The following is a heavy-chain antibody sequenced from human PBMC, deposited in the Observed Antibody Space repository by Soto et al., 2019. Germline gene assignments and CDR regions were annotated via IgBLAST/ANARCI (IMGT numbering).Heavy chain of an antibody. V-gene: IGHV3-15*01. CDR3: TTLSGAAWPLDY. D-gene: IGHD2-15*01. CDR2: IKSKTDGGTT. J-gene: IGHJ4*02. Sequence: EGQLVESGGGLVKPGGSLRLSCAASGFSFSNAWMSWVRQAPGKGLEWVGRIKSKTDGGTTDYAAPVKGRFTISRDDSKNTLYLQMNSLKTEDTAVYYCTTLSGAAWPLDYWGQGALVTVSS. CDR1: GFSFSNAW.